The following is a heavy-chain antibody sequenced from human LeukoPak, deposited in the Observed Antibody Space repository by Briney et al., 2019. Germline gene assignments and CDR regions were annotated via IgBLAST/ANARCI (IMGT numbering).Heavy chain of an antibody. CDR3: ARDRLGDYDHSGYYDK. Sequence: GGSLRLSCAASGFTFSDYYMSGFRQAPGEGLEWVSYIFDSGRTIYYADSVKGRFTISRDKAKNSVYLQMNNLRAEDTAVYYCARDRLGDYDHSGYYDKWGQGTLVTVSS. CDR2: IFDSGRTI. V-gene: IGHV3-11*01. J-gene: IGHJ4*02. CDR1: GFTFSDYY. D-gene: IGHD3-22*01.